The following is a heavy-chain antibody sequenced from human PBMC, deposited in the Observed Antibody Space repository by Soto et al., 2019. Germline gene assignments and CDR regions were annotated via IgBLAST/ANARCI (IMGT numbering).Heavy chain of an antibody. CDR3: AKNPGYYYDSTGYHFDY. D-gene: IGHD3-22*01. J-gene: IGHJ4*02. CDR1: GFPFRSHA. Sequence: PGGSLRLSCGASGFPFRSHAMSWVRQAPGKGLEWVSAISYGGGTTYYADSVKGRFTISRDNSKNTLYLQMNSLRAEDTAVYYCAKNPGYYYDSTGYHFDYWGQGTLVTVSS. CDR2: ISYGGGTT. V-gene: IGHV3-23*01.